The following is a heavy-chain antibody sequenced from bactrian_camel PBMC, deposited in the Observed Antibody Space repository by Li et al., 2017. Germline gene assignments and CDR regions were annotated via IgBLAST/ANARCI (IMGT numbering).Heavy chain of an antibody. D-gene: IGHD7*01. Sequence: HVQLVESGGGSVQAGGSLRLSCAASEYTYGSTCMGWFRQAPGKEREGVAAVYTGDYGTPYYADSVKGRFTISRDSSKNTLYLRMNDLKPEDTAVYYCAAGAMEVVITGTPRRLCPYKDKFSGQGTQVTVS. V-gene: IGHV3S1*01. J-gene: IGHJ4*01. CDR2: VYTGDYGTP. CDR1: EYTYGSTC.